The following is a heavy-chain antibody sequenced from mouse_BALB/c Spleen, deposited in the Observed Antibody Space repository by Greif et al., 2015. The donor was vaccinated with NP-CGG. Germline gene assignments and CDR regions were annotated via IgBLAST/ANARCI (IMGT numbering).Heavy chain of an antibody. V-gene: IGHV1S41*01. Sequence: DLVKPGASVKLSCKASGYTFTGFWINWIKQRPGQGLEWIGRIAPGTGSTYYNEMFKGKSTLTVDTSSSTAYTQLSSLSSEDSAVYFCARYDYAVDYWGQGTSVTVSS. CDR1: GYTFTGFW. CDR2: IAPGTGST. D-gene: IGHD1-1*01. CDR3: ARYDYAVDY. J-gene: IGHJ4*01.